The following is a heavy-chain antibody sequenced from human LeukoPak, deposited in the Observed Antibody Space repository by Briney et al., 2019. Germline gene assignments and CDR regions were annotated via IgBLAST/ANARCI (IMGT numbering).Heavy chain of an antibody. CDR3: ARLKGGYDRDPFDY. CDR2: INHSGST. D-gene: IGHD5-12*01. J-gene: IGHJ4*02. V-gene: IGHV4-34*01. Sequence: SETLSLTCAVYGGSFSGYYWSWIRQPPGKGLEWIGEINHSGSTNYNPSLKSRVTISVDTSKNQFSLKLSSVTAADTAVYYCARLKGGYDRDPFDYWGQGTLVTVSS. CDR1: GGSFSGYY.